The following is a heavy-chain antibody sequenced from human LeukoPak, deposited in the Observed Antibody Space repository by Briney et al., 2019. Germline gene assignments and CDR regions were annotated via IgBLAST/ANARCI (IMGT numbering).Heavy chain of an antibody. CDR3: ASGRQLGY. CDR2: IKEDGSEK. V-gene: IGHV3-7*01. J-gene: IGHJ4*02. D-gene: IGHD6-13*01. Sequence: GGSLRLSCAASGFTFSNYWMSWVRQAPGKGLEWAANIKEDGSEKYYVDSVKGRFTISRDNARNSLYLQMNSLRAEDTAVYYCASGRQLGYWGQGTLVTVSS. CDR1: GFTFSNYW.